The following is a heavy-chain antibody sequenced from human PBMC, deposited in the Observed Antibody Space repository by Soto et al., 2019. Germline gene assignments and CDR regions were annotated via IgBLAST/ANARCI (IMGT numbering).Heavy chain of an antibody. V-gene: IGHV3-48*02. CDR1: GFTFSSYS. J-gene: IGHJ4*02. CDR2: ISSSGNVI. D-gene: IGHD3-3*01. Sequence: GGSLRLSCAASGFTFSSYSMNWVRQAPGKGLEWVSYISSSGNVIYYADSVKGRFTISRDKAKNSLYLQMNSQRDEDTAVYYCARNWNYFDYWGPGTLVTVSS. CDR3: ARNWNYFDY.